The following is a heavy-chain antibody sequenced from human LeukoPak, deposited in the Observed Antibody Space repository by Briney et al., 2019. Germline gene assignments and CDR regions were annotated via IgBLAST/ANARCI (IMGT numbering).Heavy chain of an antibody. V-gene: IGHV4-59*12. CDR1: GGPISSYS. CDR3: ARGGPTVTSMYY. CDR2: IYYSGST. Sequence: ASETLSLTCTVSGGPISSYSWSWIRQPPGKGQKYIGYIYYSGSTNCNPSLKSRVTILIDTSKNQFSLKLSSVTAADTAVYFCARGGPTVTSMYYWGQGTLVTVSS. D-gene: IGHD4-17*01. J-gene: IGHJ4*02.